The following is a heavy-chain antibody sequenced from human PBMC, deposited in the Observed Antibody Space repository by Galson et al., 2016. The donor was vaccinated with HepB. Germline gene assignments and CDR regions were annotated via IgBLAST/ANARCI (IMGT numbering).Heavy chain of an antibody. CDR3: AGGYYGSGSYYAY. CDR2: ISGSGEST. V-gene: IGHV3-23*01. J-gene: IGHJ4*02. Sequence: SLRLSCAASGFTFSSYWMHWVRQAPGKGLEWVSSISGSGESTYYADSVKGRFTISRDNSNNTLYVQMSSLRGEDTAIYYCAGGYYGSGSYYAYWGQGTLVTVSS. D-gene: IGHD3-10*01. CDR1: GFTFSSYW.